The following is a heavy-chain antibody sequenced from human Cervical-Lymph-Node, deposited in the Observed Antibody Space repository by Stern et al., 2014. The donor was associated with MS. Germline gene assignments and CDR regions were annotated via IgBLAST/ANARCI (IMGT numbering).Heavy chain of an antibody. Sequence: QVQLVQSGAEVKKPGSSVKVSCKASGDTFSSYAINWVRQVPGPVLECMGGITPVFGTTNYAQKFQGRVTITADKSTNTAYMELMTLRSEDTAVYYCARGGGLLGYFDYWGQGTLVSVSS. CDR2: ITPVFGTT. V-gene: IGHV1-69*14. J-gene: IGHJ4*02. CDR1: GDTFSSYA. D-gene: IGHD2-8*02. CDR3: ARGGGLLGYFDY.